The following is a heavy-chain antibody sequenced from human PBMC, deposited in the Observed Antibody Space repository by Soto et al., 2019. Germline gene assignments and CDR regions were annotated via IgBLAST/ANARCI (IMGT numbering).Heavy chain of an antibody. CDR1: GYTFTSYA. V-gene: IGHV1-3*01. CDR3: AREIRGWFDP. CDR2: INSGKGNT. D-gene: IGHD3-3*01. Sequence: SSVNVSCKASGYTFTSYAMHWVRQAPGQKLEWMGWINSGKGNTKYSQKLQGRVTITRDTSASPAYMELNSLRSEDTAVYYFAREIRGWFDPWGQGTLVTVSS. J-gene: IGHJ5*02.